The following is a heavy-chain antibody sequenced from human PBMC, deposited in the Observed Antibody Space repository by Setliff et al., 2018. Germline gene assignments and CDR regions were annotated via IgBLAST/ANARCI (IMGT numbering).Heavy chain of an antibody. CDR3: ARRMWGYADY. J-gene: IGHJ4*02. Sequence: GGSLRLSCAASGFTFSSYSMNWVRQAPGKGLEWVSYSSSRGTTIYYADSVKGRFTISRDNSKNSLYLQMNSLRVEDTAVYYCARRMWGYADYWGQGTLVTVSS. CDR2: SSSRGTTI. CDR1: GFTFSSYS. D-gene: IGHD2-15*01. V-gene: IGHV3-48*04.